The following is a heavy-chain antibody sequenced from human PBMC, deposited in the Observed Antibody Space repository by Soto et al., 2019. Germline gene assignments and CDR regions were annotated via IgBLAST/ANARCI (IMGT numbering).Heavy chain of an antibody. V-gene: IGHV3-23*01. CDR2: VSIGGST. J-gene: IGHJ4*02. CDR3: AKRRGAGGHFDY. D-gene: IGHD1-26*01. CDR1: GVTFSSYA. Sequence: GGSLRLSCAASGVTFSSYAMGWVRQGPGKGLEWVAVVSIGGSTHYADSVRGRFTISRDNSKNTLSLQMNSLTAEDTAVYFCAKRRGAGGHFDYWGQGALVTVSS.